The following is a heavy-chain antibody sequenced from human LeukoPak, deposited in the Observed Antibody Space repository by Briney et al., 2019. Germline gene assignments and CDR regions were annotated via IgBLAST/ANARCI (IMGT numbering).Heavy chain of an antibody. CDR2: THPDSGGT. D-gene: IGHD1-26*01. V-gene: IGHV1-2*02. Sequence: ASVKVSCKSSGYTFTAYYMHWVRQAPGQGLEWMGWTHPDSGGTNFAQKFHGRVTMTRDASVNTYYMELRSLRSDDTAVFYRARGGRVVGLGNFTSYFYFESWGQGSLVTVPS. CDR1: GYTFTAYY. J-gene: IGHJ4*02. CDR3: ARGGRVVGLGNFTSYFYFES.